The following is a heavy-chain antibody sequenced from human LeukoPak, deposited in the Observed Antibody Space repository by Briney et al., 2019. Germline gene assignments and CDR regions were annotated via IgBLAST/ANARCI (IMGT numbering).Heavy chain of an antibody. D-gene: IGHD2-2*01. CDR2: INPNSGGT. CDR1: GYTFTGYY. J-gene: IGHJ3*02. V-gene: IGHV1-2*06. CDR3: AREVPSRAFDI. Sequence: ASVKVSCKASGYTFTGYYMHWVRQAPGQGLEWMGRINPNSGGTNYAQKFQSRVTMTRDTSISTAYMELSRLRSDDTAVYYCAREVPSRAFDIWGQGTMVTVSS.